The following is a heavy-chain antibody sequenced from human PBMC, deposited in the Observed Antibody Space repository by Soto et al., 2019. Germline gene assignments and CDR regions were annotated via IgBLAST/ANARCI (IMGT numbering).Heavy chain of an antibody. Sequence: QVQLVESGGGEVQPGRSLRLSCAASGFTFSSYGMHWVRQAPGKGLEWVAVIWYDGSNKYYADSVKGRFTISRDNSKHTLYLQMNSLRAEDTAVYYCARVGSSGRTYYYYGMDVWGQGTTVTVSS. CDR1: GFTFSSYG. CDR2: IWYDGSNK. D-gene: IGHD6-19*01. V-gene: IGHV3-33*01. CDR3: ARVGSSGRTYYYYGMDV. J-gene: IGHJ6*02.